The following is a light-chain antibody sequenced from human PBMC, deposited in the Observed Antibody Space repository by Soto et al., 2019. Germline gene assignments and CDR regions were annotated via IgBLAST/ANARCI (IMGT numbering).Light chain of an antibody. Sequence: DIQMTQSPSSLSASVGDRVTITCRASQSISSYLSWYQQKPGKAPKLLIYAASYLQSGVPSRFSGSGSGTDFTLTISSLQPEDFATYYCQQSYSTPFTFGQGTRLEIK. CDR2: AAS. J-gene: IGKJ5*01. V-gene: IGKV1-39*01. CDR1: QSISSY. CDR3: QQSYSTPFT.